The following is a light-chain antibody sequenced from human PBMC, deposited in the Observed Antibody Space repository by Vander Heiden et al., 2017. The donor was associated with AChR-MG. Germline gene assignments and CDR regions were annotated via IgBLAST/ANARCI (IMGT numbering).Light chain of an antibody. V-gene: IGLV1-44*01. CDR1: SSNIGSNT. CDR2: SNN. J-gene: IGLJ3*02. CDR3: AAWDDSLNGWV. Sequence: QSVLTQPPSASGTPRQRVTISCSGSSSNIGSNTVNWYQQLPGTAPKLLIYSNNQRPSGVPDRCSGSKSGTSASLAISGLQSEDEADYYCAAWDDSLNGWVFGGGTKLTVL.